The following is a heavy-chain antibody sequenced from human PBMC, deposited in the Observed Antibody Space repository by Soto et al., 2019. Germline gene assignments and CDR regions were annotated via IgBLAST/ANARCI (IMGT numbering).Heavy chain of an antibody. CDR3: AKGGSAALIAPSGRDNWFDP. Sequence: SLRLSCAASGFALDDYVMHWVRQPPGMGLDWVSGITWNGGTIRYVDSVKGRFTISRDNAENSLYLQMNSLRPEDTAVYYCAKGGSAALIAPSGRDNWFDPWGQGTQVTVSS. D-gene: IGHD6-13*01. CDR1: GFALDDYV. V-gene: IGHV3-9*01. CDR2: ITWNGGTI. J-gene: IGHJ5*02.